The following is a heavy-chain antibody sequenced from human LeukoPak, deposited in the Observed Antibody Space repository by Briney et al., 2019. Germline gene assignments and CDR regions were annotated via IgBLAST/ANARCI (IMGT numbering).Heavy chain of an antibody. CDR1: GFTFSSYS. V-gene: IGHV3-21*01. CDR2: ISSNSSHI. D-gene: IGHD3-10*01. Sequence: GGSLRLSCAASGFTFSSYSMNWVRQAPGKGLEWVSSISSNSSHIYYADSVKGRFTISRDNAKNSLYLQMNSLRAEDTAVYYCARDFGYLDAFDIWGQGTMVTVSS. CDR3: ARDFGYLDAFDI. J-gene: IGHJ3*02.